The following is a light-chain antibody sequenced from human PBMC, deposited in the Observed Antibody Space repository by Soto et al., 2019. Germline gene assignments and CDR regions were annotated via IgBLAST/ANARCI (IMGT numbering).Light chain of an antibody. CDR3: ASWDDSLSGFV. J-gene: IGLJ1*01. CDR1: TSNIGHNY. V-gene: IGLV1-47*01. CDR2: RSD. Sequence: QSVLTQPPSASGTPGQRVTISCSGSTSNIGHNYVCWYQQLPGSTPKLLIQRSDQRPSGVPDRFSGSKSDTSASLTIGGLRSEDEADYYCASWDDSLSGFVFGTGTKLTVL.